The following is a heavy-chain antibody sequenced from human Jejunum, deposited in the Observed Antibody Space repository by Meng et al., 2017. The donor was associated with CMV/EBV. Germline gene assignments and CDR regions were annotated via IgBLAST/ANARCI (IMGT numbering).Heavy chain of an antibody. CDR3: ARDSIGDSYFDY. Sequence: TGSGYSFTGYYLHWVRQAPGQGLEWLGWINPNSGATSYAQNFQDRVTMTRDTSISTAYMELNRLRSDDTAVYYCARDSIGDSYFDYWGQGKVVTVSS. CDR2: INPNSGAT. D-gene: IGHD2-21*02. V-gene: IGHV1-2*02. J-gene: IGHJ4*02. CDR1: GYSFTGYY.